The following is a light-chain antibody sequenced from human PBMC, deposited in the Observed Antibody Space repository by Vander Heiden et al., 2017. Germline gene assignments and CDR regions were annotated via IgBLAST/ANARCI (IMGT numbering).Light chain of an antibody. CDR1: GSNIGAGYG. CDR2: GGS. J-gene: IGLJ2*01. Sequence: QSVLTPPPSGSGSPGQRVTISCTGSGSNIGAGYGVHWYQQLPVTAPKVLIYGGSDRPSGVPDRFSGSKSDTSASLAITGLQAEDEADYYCQSYDNSLSASVFGGGTKLTVL. CDR3: QSYDNSLSASV. V-gene: IGLV1-40*01.